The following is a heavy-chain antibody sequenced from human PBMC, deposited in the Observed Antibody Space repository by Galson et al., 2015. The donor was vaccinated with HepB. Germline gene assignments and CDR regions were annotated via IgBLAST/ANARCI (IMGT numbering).Heavy chain of an antibody. CDR1: GYTFTSYA. Sequence: SVKVSCKASGYTFTSYAMHWVRQAPGQRLEWMGWINAGNGNTKYSQKFQGRVTITRDTSASTAYMELSSLRSEDTAVYYCARGEPVRGSSGWGGFDYWGQGTLVTVSS. D-gene: IGHD6-19*01. J-gene: IGHJ4*02. V-gene: IGHV1-3*01. CDR2: INAGNGNT. CDR3: ARGEPVRGSSGWGGFDY.